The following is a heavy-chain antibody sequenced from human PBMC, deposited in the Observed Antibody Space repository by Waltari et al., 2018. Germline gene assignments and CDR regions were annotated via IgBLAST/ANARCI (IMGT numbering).Heavy chain of an antibody. CDR3: DRDGRYFHY. J-gene: IGHJ4*02. V-gene: IGHV4-61*02. CDR1: GGPISIGSYY. Sequence: QVQLQESGPGLVKPSQTLSPPCPVSGGPISIGSYYWSWIRQPPGKGLVWIVRTKTSGSNNYGPLLQRRVTLSVDTYKNQCPHQLRSVPAADTGVYYCDRDGRYFHYGGPGTLVTVSS. CDR2: TKTSGSN.